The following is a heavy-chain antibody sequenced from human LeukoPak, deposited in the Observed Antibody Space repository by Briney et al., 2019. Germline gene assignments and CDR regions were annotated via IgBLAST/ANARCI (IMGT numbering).Heavy chain of an antibody. V-gene: IGHV4-34*01. J-gene: IGHJ2*01. D-gene: IGHD6-13*01. CDR1: GGSFSGYY. Sequence: SETLSLTCAVSGGSFSGYYWSRIRQPPGKGLEWIGEINHSGSTNYNPSLKSRVIISVDTSKNQFSLKLSSVTAADTAVYYCAREGSSWYWGTATRGWYFDLWGRGTLVTVSS. CDR3: AREGSSWYWGTATRGWYFDL. CDR2: INHSGST.